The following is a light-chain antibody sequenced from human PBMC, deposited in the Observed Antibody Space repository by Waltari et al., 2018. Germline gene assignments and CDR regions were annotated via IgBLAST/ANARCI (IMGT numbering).Light chain of an antibody. V-gene: IGLV2-23*02. Sequence: QSALTQPASVSGSPGQSITVSCTGTSSDVGSYNLVSWYQHHPPKAPKLMIYEVSKRPSGVSNRFSGSKSGNTASLTLSGLQPEDEADYYCCSYAGANTYVFGSGTKVTVL. J-gene: IGLJ1*01. CDR1: SSDVGSYNL. CDR2: EVS. CDR3: CSYAGANTYV.